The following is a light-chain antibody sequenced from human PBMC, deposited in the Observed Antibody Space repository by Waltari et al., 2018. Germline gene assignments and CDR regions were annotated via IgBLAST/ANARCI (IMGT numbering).Light chain of an antibody. Sequence: DVVMNQSPLSLPVTLGQPATISCRSSQSLVHSDGKTYLNWFHQRPGQSPRRLIYKVFNRDSGVPDRFSGSGSGTDFTLKISRVEAEDVGAYYCMQATQWPLTFGQGTKVEIK. V-gene: IGKV2-30*02. CDR3: MQATQWPLT. CDR1: QSLVHSDGKTY. CDR2: KVF. J-gene: IGKJ1*01.